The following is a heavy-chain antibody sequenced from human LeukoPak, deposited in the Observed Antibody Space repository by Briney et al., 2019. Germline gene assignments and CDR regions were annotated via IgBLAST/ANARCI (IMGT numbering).Heavy chain of an antibody. V-gene: IGHV1-69*06. J-gene: IGHJ4*02. D-gene: IGHD1-26*01. Sequence: SVKVSCKASGGTVSSSYAISWVRQAPGQGLEWMGRIVPMFGTVNYAQQFQGRLTITEDTSTSIAYMELSSLRPEDSGVFYCAREWEYWGQGTLVTVSS. CDR2: IVPMFGTV. CDR1: GGTVSSSYA. CDR3: AREWEY.